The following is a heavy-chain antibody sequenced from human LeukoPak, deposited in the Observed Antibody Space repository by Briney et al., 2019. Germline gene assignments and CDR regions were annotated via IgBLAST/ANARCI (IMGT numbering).Heavy chain of an antibody. CDR1: GFTFSSYD. CDR3: ARGGVDYYDSSGFST. J-gene: IGHJ4*02. D-gene: IGHD3-22*01. Sequence: GGSLRLSCAASGFTFSSYDMHWVRQATGKGLEWVSAIGTAGDTYYPGSVKGRFTISRENAKNTLYLQMNSLRAEDTAVYYCARGGVDYYDSSGFSTWGQGTLVTVSS. CDR2: IGTAGDT. V-gene: IGHV3-13*04.